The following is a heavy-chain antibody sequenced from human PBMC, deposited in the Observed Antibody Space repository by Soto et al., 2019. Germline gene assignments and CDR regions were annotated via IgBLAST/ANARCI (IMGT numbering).Heavy chain of an antibody. CDR3: ARTYYDFWSGYLTAPFGMDV. D-gene: IGHD3-3*01. CDR2: IIPIFGTA. J-gene: IGHJ6*02. Sequence: WASVKVSCKASGGTFSSYAISWVRQAPGQGLEWMGGIIPIFGTANYAQKFQGRVTITADESTSTAYMELSSLRSEDTAVYYCARTYYDFWSGYLTAPFGMDVWGQGTTVTVSS. V-gene: IGHV1-69*13. CDR1: GGTFSSYA.